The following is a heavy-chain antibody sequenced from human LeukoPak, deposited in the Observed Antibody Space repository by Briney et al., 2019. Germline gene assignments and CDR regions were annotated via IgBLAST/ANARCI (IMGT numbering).Heavy chain of an antibody. CDR3: ARAESSGYYLDFDY. Sequence: SETLSLTCTVSGGSISSYYWSWIRQPPGKGLEWIGYIYYSGSTNYNPSLKSRVTISVDTSKDQFSLKLSSVTAADTAVYHCARAESSGYYLDFDYWGQGTLVTVSS. CDR1: GGSISSYY. D-gene: IGHD3-22*01. V-gene: IGHV4-59*01. J-gene: IGHJ4*02. CDR2: IYYSGST.